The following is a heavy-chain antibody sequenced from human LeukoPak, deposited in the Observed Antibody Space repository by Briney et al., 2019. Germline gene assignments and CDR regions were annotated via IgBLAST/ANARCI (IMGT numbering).Heavy chain of an antibody. V-gene: IGHV3-23*01. J-gene: IGHJ6*03. CDR3: AKAWGIGYYMHV. CDR2: ISDSGDST. CDR1: GFIFSTYA. Sequence: GGSLRLSCAASGFIFSTYAMSWVRQAPGKGLDWVSGISDSGDSTYYSDSVKGRFTISRDNSKNTLFLQMNSLRVEDTAIYYCAKAWGIGYYMHVWGKGTTVTVSS. D-gene: IGHD7-27*01.